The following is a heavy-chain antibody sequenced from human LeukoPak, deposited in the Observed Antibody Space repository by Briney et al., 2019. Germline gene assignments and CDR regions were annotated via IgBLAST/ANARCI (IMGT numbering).Heavy chain of an antibody. D-gene: IGHD6-6*01. J-gene: IGHJ4*02. CDR3: ARDSSSHYFDY. CDR1: GFTVSSNH. CDR2: IYTGGTT. Sequence: GGSLRLSCAASGFTVSSNHMNWVRQAPGKGLEWVSIIYTGGTTHYADSLKGRFTISRDDSQNTLDLQMNSLRAEDTAVYYCARDSSSHYFDYWGQGTLSPSPQ. V-gene: IGHV3-66*01.